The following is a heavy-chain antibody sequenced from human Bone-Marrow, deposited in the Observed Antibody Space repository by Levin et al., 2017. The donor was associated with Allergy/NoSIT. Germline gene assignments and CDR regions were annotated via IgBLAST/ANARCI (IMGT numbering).Heavy chain of an antibody. CDR3: ARGEDYFDY. CDR1: GFTFSNNW. J-gene: IGHJ4*02. CDR2: IKQDGSEK. V-gene: IGHV3-7*03. Sequence: PGGSLRLSCVDSGFTFSNNWMSWVRQAPGKGLECVANIKQDGSEKYYVESVKGRFTISRDNAKNSLYLQMDSLRGEDTAIYYCARGEDYFDYWGQGTLVTVSS.